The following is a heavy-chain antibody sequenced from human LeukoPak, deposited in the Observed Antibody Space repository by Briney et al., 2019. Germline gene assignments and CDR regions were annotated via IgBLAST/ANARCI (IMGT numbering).Heavy chain of an antibody. CDR3: ARNNWNYVGWFDP. Sequence: ASVKVSCKASGYTFTSYAMNWVRQAPGQGLEWMGWISAYNGNTNYAQKFQGRVTMTRDTSISTAYMELSRLRSDDTAVYYCARNNWNYVGWFDPWGQGTLVTVSS. J-gene: IGHJ5*02. V-gene: IGHV1-2*02. CDR1: GYTFTSYA. D-gene: IGHD1-7*01. CDR2: ISAYNGNT.